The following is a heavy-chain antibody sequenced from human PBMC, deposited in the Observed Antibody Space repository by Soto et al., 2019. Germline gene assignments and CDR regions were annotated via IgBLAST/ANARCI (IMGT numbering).Heavy chain of an antibody. V-gene: IGHV3-23*01. CDR3: AKGLYVDIVATIVPWFDP. J-gene: IGHJ5*02. CDR2: ISGSGGST. D-gene: IGHD5-12*01. Sequence: GGSLRLSCAASGFTFGAYAVNWVRQAPGKGVEWVSAISGSGGSTYYADSVKGRFTISRDNSKNTLYLQMNSLRAEDTAVYYCAKGLYVDIVATIVPWFDPWGQGTLVTVSS. CDR1: GFTFGAYA.